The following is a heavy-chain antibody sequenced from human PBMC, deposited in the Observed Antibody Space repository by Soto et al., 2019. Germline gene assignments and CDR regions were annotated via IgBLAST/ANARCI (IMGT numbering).Heavy chain of an antibody. Sequence: GGSLRLSCVASGFTFTNAWMSWVRQAPGKGLEWVGRIKSKTDGGTADYAAPVKGRFTISRDDSKNTLYMQMNSLKTEDTAVYYCTTERRVNPDYWGLGTLVTVSS. D-gene: IGHD3-3*01. V-gene: IGHV3-15*01. CDR1: GFTFTNAW. CDR3: TTERRVNPDY. CDR2: IKSKTDGGTA. J-gene: IGHJ4*02.